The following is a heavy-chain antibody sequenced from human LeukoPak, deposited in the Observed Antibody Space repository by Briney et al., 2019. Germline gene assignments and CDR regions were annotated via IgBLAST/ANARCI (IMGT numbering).Heavy chain of an antibody. Sequence: PSETLSLTCTVSGYSISRGYWWDWIRQPPGKGLEWVGSIYHSGSTYYHPSLKSRVTMSVDTSRNQFSLKLNSVTAAGTAVYYCARGRDSRGSQFMGFDSWGQGTLVTVSS. J-gene: IGHJ4*02. CDR2: IYHSGST. V-gene: IGHV4-38-2*02. CDR1: GYSISRGYW. D-gene: IGHD3-22*01. CDR3: ARGRDSRGSQFMGFDS.